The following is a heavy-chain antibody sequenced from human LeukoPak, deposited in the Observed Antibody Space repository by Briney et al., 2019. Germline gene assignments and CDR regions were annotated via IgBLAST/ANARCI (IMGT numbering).Heavy chain of an antibody. Sequence: SETLSLTCTVSGGSISGYYWSWIRQPPGEGLEWIGYIYNSGSTNYNPSLKSRVTISVDTSKNQFSLKLSSVTAADTAVYYCARGGSGWYFSYFDYWGQGTLVTVSS. D-gene: IGHD6-19*01. CDR1: GGSISGYY. J-gene: IGHJ4*02. CDR3: ARGGSGWYFSYFDY. CDR2: IYNSGST. V-gene: IGHV4-59*12.